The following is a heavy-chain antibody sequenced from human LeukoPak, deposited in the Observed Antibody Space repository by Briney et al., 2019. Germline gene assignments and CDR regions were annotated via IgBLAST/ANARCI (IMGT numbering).Heavy chain of an antibody. CDR2: MNPNSGNT. D-gene: IGHD2-2*01. V-gene: IGHV1-8*02. J-gene: IGHJ4*02. Sequence: GASVKVSCKPSGYSFSNYDINWVRLRQAFGQGLEWMGWMNPNSGNTGYAQKFQGRVTMTRNTSISTAYMELSSLRSEDTAVYYCARGYCSSTSCLYYFDYWGQGTLVTVSS. CDR3: ARGYCSSTSCLYYFDY. CDR1: GYSFSNYD.